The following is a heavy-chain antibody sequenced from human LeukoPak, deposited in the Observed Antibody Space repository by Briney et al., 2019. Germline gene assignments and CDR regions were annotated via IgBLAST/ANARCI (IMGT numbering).Heavy chain of an antibody. Sequence: GGSLRLSCAASGFTFSSYTMNWVRQPPGKGLEWVSNIGTSSTTIYYADSVKGRFTISRDNAKNSLYLQMNSLRADDTALYYCARFAARGSSYYYMDVSGTGTTVTASS. CDR2: IGTSSTTI. D-gene: IGHD6-25*01. CDR3: ARFAARGSSYYYMDV. J-gene: IGHJ6*03. CDR1: GFTFSSYT. V-gene: IGHV3-48*01.